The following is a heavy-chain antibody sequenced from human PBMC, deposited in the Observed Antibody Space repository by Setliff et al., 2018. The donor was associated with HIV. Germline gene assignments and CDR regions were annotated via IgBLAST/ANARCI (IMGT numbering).Heavy chain of an antibody. D-gene: IGHD3-10*01. CDR2: VHNSAGS. V-gene: IGHV4-59*10. Sequence: SETLSLTCAVSGDSVSGYYWSWIRQPAGRGLEWIGRVHNSAGSNYNPSLKSRVTMSVVTSKNQFSLKLNSVTAADTAVYYCARRGDGYILDYWGRGTLVTVSS. CDR1: GDSVSGYY. CDR3: ARRGDGYILDY. J-gene: IGHJ4*02.